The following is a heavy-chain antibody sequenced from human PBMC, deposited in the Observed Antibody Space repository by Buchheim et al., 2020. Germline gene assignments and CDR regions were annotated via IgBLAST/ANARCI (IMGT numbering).Heavy chain of an antibody. CDR1: GFTFSSYW. CDR2: INSDGTNT. CDR3: ARTGLNYFYYMDV. V-gene: IGHV3-74*01. J-gene: IGHJ6*03. D-gene: IGHD2-8*01. Sequence: EVQLVESGGGLVQPGGSLRLPCAASGFTFSSYWMHWVRQAPGKGLVYVSRINSDGTNTNYADSVKGRFTISRDNAKNTLYLQMHSLRAEDTAVYYCARTGLNYFYYMDVWGKGTT.